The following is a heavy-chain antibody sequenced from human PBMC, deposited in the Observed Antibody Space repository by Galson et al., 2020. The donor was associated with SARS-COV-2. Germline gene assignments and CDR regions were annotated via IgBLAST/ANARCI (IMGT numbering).Heavy chain of an antibody. CDR2: ISGYNGNT. CDR1: GYTFSNYG. D-gene: IGHD1-26*01. CDR3: ARRNAHSRLLGGGNWFDF. V-gene: IGHV1-18*01. J-gene: IGHJ5*01. Sequence: ASVKVSCKVSGYTFSNYGIIWVRQAPGQGLEWMGWISGYNGNTNYAQKFQGRVTMTTDTSTNTAYLELRSLTSDDTAIYYCARRNAHSRLLGGGNWFDFWGQGTLVTVSS.